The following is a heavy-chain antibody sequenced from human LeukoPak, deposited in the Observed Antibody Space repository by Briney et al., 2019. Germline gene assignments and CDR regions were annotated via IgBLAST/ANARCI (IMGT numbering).Heavy chain of an antibody. Sequence: LKPSETLSLTCAVYGGSFSGYYWSWIRQPPGKGLEWIGEINHSGSTNYNPSLKSRVTISVDTSKNQFSLKLSSVTAADTAVYYCARAPIAALVGFDYWGQGTLVTVSS. D-gene: IGHD6-6*01. V-gene: IGHV4-34*01. CDR2: INHSGST. CDR3: ARAPIAALVGFDY. J-gene: IGHJ4*02. CDR1: GGSFSGYY.